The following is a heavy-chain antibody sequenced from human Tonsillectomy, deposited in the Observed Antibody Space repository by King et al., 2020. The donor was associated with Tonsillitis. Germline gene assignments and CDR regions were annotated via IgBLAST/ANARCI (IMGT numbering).Heavy chain of an antibody. D-gene: IGHD6-13*01. V-gene: IGHV1-69*01. CDR2: IIPIFGTA. Sequence: QVQLVESAAEVKKPGSSVKVSCTASGGSFSNYAISWVRQAPGQGLEWMGGIIPIFGTANYAQKFQGRVTITADESTSTAYMELSSLRSEDTAVYYCARHLFSSTWYPQPAYWGQGTLVTVSS. J-gene: IGHJ4*02. CDR3: ARHLFSSTWYPQPAY. CDR1: GGSFSNYA.